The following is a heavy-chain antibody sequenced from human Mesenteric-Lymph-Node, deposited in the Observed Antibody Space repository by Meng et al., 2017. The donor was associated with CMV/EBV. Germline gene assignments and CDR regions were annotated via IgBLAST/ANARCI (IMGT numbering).Heavy chain of an antibody. D-gene: IGHD3-10*01. V-gene: IGHV3-23*03. J-gene: IGHJ4*02. CDR2: IYSGGSST. CDR1: GFTFSSYA. CDR3: AKDMDRVGALDY. Sequence: GESLKISCAASGFTFSSYAMSWVRQAPGKGLEWVSVIYSGGSSTYYADSVKGRFTISRDNSKNSLYLQMNSLRTEDTALYYCAKDMDRVGALDYWGQGTLVTVSS.